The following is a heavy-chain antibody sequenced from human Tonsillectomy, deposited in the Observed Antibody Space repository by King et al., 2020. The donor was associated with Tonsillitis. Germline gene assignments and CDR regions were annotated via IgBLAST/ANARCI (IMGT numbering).Heavy chain of an antibody. V-gene: IGHV4-4*02. D-gene: IGHD6-19*01. Sequence: QLQESGPGLVKPSGTLSLTCAVSGGSISSSNWWSWVRQLPGKGLEWIGEIYHSGSTNYNPSLKSRVTISVDKSKNQFSLKLSSVTAADTAVYYCAREDSSGWGQYYYYYYGMDVWGQGTTVTVSS. CDR3: AREDSSGWGQYYYYYYGMDV. CDR1: GGSISSSNW. J-gene: IGHJ6*02. CDR2: IYHSGST.